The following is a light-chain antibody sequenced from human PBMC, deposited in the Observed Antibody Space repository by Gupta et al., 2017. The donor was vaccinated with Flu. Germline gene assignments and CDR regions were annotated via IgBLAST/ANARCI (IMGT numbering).Light chain of an antibody. CDR1: QSVSNN. CDR3: QHRSSLFT. CDR2: DTC. Sequence: SPANLSLSPGERATRSCRDSQSVSNNLEWYQQKPGQVPRLIIYDTCRRADGITHRFSSSGYGTDFTLTSSRREHEDCAVYYWQHRSSLFTFGQGTTVDVK. V-gene: IGKV3-11*01. J-gene: IGKJ3*01.